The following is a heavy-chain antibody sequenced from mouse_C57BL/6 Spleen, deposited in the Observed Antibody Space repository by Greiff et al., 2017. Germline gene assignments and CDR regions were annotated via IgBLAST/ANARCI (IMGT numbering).Heavy chain of an antibody. CDR2: IDPNSGGT. Sequence: QVQLKQPGAELVKPGASVKLSCKASGYTFTSYWMHWVKQRPGRGLEWIGRIDPNSGGTKYNEKFKSKDTLTVDKPSSTAYMQLSSLTSEDSAVYYCARVPYSSGYDYDAMDYWGQGTSVTVSS. D-gene: IGHD3-2*02. J-gene: IGHJ4*01. CDR3: ARVPYSSGYDYDAMDY. CDR1: GYTFTSYW. V-gene: IGHV1-72*01.